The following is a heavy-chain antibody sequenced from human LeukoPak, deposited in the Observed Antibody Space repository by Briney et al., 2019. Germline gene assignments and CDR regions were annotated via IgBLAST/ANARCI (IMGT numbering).Heavy chain of an antibody. D-gene: IGHD2-2*01. Sequence: GSLRLSYAASGFTFSSYAMSWVRQAPGKGLEWVSAISGSGGSTYYADSVKGRFTISRDNSKNTLYLQMNSLRAEDTAVYYCAKVAPRSVVVPAAVDYWGQGTLVTVSS. J-gene: IGHJ4*02. CDR2: ISGSGGST. CDR3: AKVAPRSVVVPAAVDY. CDR1: GFTFSSYA. V-gene: IGHV3-23*01.